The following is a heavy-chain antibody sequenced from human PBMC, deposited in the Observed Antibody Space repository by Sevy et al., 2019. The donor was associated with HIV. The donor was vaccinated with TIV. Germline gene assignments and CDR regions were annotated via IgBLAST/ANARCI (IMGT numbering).Heavy chain of an antibody. Sequence: GGPLRLSCAASGFIFNSYTMNWVRQAPGKGLEWVSAISGSGGTTYYADSVKGRFTISRDNSKKKVDLQMNSLTVEDTAVYYCAKGYGSGSPPDYWGQGTLVTVSS. CDR3: AKGYGSGSPPDY. D-gene: IGHD3-10*01. J-gene: IGHJ4*02. V-gene: IGHV3-23*01. CDR1: GFIFNSYT. CDR2: ISGSGGTT.